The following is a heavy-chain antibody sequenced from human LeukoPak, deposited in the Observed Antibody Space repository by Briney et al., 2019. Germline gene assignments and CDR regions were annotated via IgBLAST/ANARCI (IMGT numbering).Heavy chain of an antibody. Sequence: GGSLRLSCAASGFSFSSYAMAWVRQAPGKGLEWVSAISKSADRTEYADSVKGRFTISRDNDKNSLYLQMNSSTAEDNAFYYCARESYWGSSAKGFDYWGQGTLVTVSS. V-gene: IGHV3-23*01. CDR2: ISKSADRT. CDR3: ARESYWGSSAKGFDY. D-gene: IGHD7-27*01. J-gene: IGHJ4*02. CDR1: GFSFSSYA.